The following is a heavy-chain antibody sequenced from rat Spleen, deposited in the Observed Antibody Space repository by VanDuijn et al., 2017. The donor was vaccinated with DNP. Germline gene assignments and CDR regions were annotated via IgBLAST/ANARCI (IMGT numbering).Heavy chain of an antibody. J-gene: IGHJ4*01. Sequence: EVQLVESGGGLVQPGRSLKLSCAASGFTFSDYNMAWVRQAPKKGLEWVATIIYDGSGTYYGDSVKGRFTISRDNAKSTLYLQMDSLRSEDTATYYCARHGEVHLRYAMDAWGQGTSVTVSS. V-gene: IGHV5-7*01. D-gene: IGHD1-5*01. CDR2: IIYDGSGT. CDR3: ARHGEVHLRYAMDA. CDR1: GFTFSDYN.